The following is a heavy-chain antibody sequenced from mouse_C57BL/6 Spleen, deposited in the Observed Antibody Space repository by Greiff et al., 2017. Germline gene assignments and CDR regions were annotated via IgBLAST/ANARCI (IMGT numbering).Heavy chain of an antibody. J-gene: IGHJ4*01. CDR3: ARRGYYGSIPYAMDY. D-gene: IGHD1-1*01. Sequence: QVTLKESGPGLLQSSQTLSLTCSFSGFSLSTSGMGVSWIRQPSGKGLEGLAHIYWADDKRYNPSLKSRLTISKDTSRNQVFLKITSGDTADTATYYCARRGYYGSIPYAMDYWGQGTSVTVSS. V-gene: IGHV8-12*01. CDR1: GFSLSTSGMG. CDR2: IYWADDK.